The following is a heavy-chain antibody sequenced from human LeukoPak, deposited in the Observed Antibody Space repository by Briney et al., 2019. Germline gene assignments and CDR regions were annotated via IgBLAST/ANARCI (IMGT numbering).Heavy chain of an antibody. CDR2: ISTSGTYM. CDR1: GFNFSNYG. J-gene: IGHJ6*02. V-gene: IGHV3-21*01. D-gene: IGHD6-13*01. CDR3: ARGIAAAGHGMDV. Sequence: PGRSLRLSCAASGFNFSNYGMHWVRQAPGKGLEWVSSISTSGTYMDYADSVKGRFIISRDNSKNSLFLQMNSLRAEDTAVYSCARGIAAAGHGMDVWGQGTTVTVSS.